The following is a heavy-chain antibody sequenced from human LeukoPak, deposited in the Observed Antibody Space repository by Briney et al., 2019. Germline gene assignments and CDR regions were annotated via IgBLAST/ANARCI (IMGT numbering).Heavy chain of an antibody. V-gene: IGHV3-21*04. CDR1: GFTFSTYS. CDR3: ANSAAAGDLYYFDY. CDR2: ISSSSSYI. J-gene: IGHJ4*02. D-gene: IGHD6-13*01. Sequence: GGSLRLSCEVSGFTFSTYSMNWVRQAPGKGLEWVSSISSSSSYIYYADSVKGRFTISRDNSKNSLYLQMNSLRTEDTALYYCANSAAAGDLYYFDYWGQGTLVTVSS.